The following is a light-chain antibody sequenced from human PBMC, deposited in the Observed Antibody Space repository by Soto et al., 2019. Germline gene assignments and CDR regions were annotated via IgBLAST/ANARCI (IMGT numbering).Light chain of an antibody. CDR3: CSFAGSSTYTWV. Sequence: QSVLTQPASLSGSPGQSITISCTGTSSDVGSYVSWYQQHPGKAPKLIIYEGNERPSGVSNRFSGSKSANTASLTISGLQAEDEGDYYCCSFAGSSTYTWVFGGGTKVTVL. J-gene: IGLJ3*02. V-gene: IGLV2-23*01. CDR1: SSDVGSY. CDR2: EGN.